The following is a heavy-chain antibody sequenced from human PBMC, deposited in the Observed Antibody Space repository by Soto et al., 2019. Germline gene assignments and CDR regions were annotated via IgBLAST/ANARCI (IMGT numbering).Heavy chain of an antibody. CDR2: IDPSDSYT. CDR1: GYSFTSYW. CDR3: SILRITSFEGNPPDV. V-gene: IGHV5-10-1*01. D-gene: IGHD3-3*01. Sequence: GESLKISCKGSGYSFTSYWISWVRQMPGKGLEWMGRIDPSDSYTNYSPSFQGHVTITADKSISTAYLQWSSLKASDTAMYYCSILRITSFEGNPPDVWGQGTTVTVSS. J-gene: IGHJ6*02.